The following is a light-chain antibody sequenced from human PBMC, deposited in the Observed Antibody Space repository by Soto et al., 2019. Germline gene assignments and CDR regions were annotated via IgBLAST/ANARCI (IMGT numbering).Light chain of an antibody. CDR3: SSYTSSSTLV. V-gene: IGLV2-14*01. CDR1: SSDVGGYNY. Sequence: QSALTQPASVSGSPGQSITISCTGTSSDVGGYNYVSWYQQHPGKAPKLMIYDVSNRPSGVSNRVSGSKSGNTASLTISGHQAEDEADYYCSSYTSSSTLVFGGGTKLTVL. CDR2: DVS. J-gene: IGLJ2*01.